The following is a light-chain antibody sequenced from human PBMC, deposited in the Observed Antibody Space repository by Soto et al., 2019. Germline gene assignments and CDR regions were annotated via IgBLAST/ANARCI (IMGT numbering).Light chain of an antibody. Sequence: EIVLTQSPGTLSLSPGERATLSCRASQSVSSSYLAWYQQKPGQAPRLLIYGASSRATGIPDRFSGSGSGRDLTLTISRLEPEDFAVYYCQQYGSSPKKFGQGTKADI. V-gene: IGKV3-20*01. J-gene: IGKJ1*01. CDR1: QSVSSSY. CDR3: QQYGSSPKK. CDR2: GAS.